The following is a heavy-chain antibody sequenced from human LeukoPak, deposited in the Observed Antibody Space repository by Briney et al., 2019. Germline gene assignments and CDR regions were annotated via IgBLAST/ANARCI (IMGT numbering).Heavy chain of an antibody. V-gene: IGHV3-23*01. CDR3: AKGGLGANYPPAH. CDR1: GFIFSSYS. J-gene: IGHJ4*02. CDR2: ITGSGGNT. D-gene: IGHD1-26*01. Sequence: PGGSLRLSCAASGFIFSSYSMSWVRQAPGKGLEWVSVITGSGGNTYYADSVKGRFTISRDNSKNTLYLQMNSLRADDTAVYYCAKGGLGANYPPAHWGQGTLVTVSS.